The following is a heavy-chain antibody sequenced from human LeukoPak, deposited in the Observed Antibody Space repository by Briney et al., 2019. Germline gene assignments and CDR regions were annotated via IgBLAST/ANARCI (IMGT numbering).Heavy chain of an antibody. Sequence: GGSLRLSCAASGFTFSSYAMSWVRQAPGKGLEGVSAISGSGCSTYYADSVKGLFTISRDNSKNTLYLQMNSLRAEDTDVYYCAKDLNRDLAEYFQHWGQGTLVTVSS. CDR1: GFTFSSYA. V-gene: IGHV3-23*01. CDR2: ISGSGCST. CDR3: AKDLNRDLAEYFQH. J-gene: IGHJ1*01. D-gene: IGHD2-21*02.